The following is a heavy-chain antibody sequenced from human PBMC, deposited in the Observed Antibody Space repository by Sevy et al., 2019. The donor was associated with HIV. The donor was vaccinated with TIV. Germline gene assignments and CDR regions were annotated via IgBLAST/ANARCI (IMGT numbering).Heavy chain of an antibody. Sequence: GGSLRLSCAASGFTFSSYWMHWVRQAPGKGLVWVSRINSDGSSTSYADSVKGRFTISRDNAKNTLYLQMNRLRAEDTAVYYCARDLTDIVVVPAARYYYGMDVWGQGTTVTVSS. CDR1: GFTFSSYW. V-gene: IGHV3-74*01. D-gene: IGHD2-2*01. J-gene: IGHJ6*02. CDR2: INSDGSST. CDR3: ARDLTDIVVVPAARYYYGMDV.